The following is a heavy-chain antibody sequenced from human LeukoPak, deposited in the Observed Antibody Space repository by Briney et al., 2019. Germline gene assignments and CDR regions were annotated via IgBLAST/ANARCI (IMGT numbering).Heavy chain of an antibody. CDR1: GGSFSGYY. D-gene: IGHD5-18*01. Sequence: SETLSLTCAVYGGSFSGYYWSWIRQPPGKGLEWIGEINHSGSTNYNPSLKSRVTVSVDTSKNQFSLKLSSVTAADTAVYYCARGRGIQLWPRKRDAFDIWGQGTMVTVSS. J-gene: IGHJ3*02. V-gene: IGHV4-34*01. CDR3: ARGRGIQLWPRKRDAFDI. CDR2: INHSGST.